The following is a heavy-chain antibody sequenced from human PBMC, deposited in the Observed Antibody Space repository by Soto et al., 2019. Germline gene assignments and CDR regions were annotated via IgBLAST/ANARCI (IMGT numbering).Heavy chain of an antibody. CDR1: GYTFTSYG. CDR2: ISAYNGNT. D-gene: IGHD3-3*01. V-gene: IGHV1-18*01. Sequence: ASVKVSCKASGYTFTSYGISWVRQAPGQGLEWMGWISAYNGNTNYAQKLQGRVTMTTDTSTSTAYMELRSLRSDDTAVYYCARSVLRFLEWSPYYYYYYMDVWGKGTTVTVSS. J-gene: IGHJ6*03. CDR3: ARSVLRFLEWSPYYYYYYMDV.